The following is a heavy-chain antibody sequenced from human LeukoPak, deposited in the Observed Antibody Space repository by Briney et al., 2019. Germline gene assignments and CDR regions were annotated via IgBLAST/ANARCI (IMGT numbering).Heavy chain of an antibody. Sequence: SETLSLTCTVSGGSISSSSYYWGWIRQPPGKGLEWIGSIYYSGSTYYNPSLRSRVTISVDTSKNQFSLKLSSVTAADTAVYYCARRQQWLVDWFDPWGQGTLVTVSS. V-gene: IGHV4-39*01. D-gene: IGHD6-19*01. J-gene: IGHJ5*02. CDR2: IYYSGST. CDR3: ARRQQWLVDWFDP. CDR1: GGSISSSSYY.